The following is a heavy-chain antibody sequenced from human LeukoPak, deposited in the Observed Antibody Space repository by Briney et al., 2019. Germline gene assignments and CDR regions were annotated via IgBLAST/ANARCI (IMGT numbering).Heavy chain of an antibody. J-gene: IGHJ5*02. D-gene: IGHD2-21*01. CDR1: CGSISSSSYY. Sequence: KTSETLSLTCTVACGSISSSSYYWGWIRQPPGNGLEWIVSIYYSGSTYYNPSLKSRVTISVDTSKNQFSLKLSSVTAADTAVYSCASQFEVVRGWFDPWGQGTLVTVSS. CDR3: ASQFEVVRGWFDP. CDR2: IYYSGST. V-gene: IGHV4-39*01.